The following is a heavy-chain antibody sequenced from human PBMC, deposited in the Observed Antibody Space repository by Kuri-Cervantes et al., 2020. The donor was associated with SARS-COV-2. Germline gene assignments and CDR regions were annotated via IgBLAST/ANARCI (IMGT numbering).Heavy chain of an antibody. V-gene: IGHV1-18*04. CDR3: ARVRKYCSSTGCYPAYYYCMDV. D-gene: IGHD2-2*01. J-gene: IGHJ6*02. CDR2: ISAYNGNA. CDR1: GYTFTSYG. Sequence: ASVKVSCKASGYTFTSYGISWVRQAPGQGLEWMGWISAYNGNANYAQKFQGRVTITADESTSTAYMELSSLRSEDTAVYYCARVRKYCSSTGCYPAYYYCMDVWGQGTTVTVSS.